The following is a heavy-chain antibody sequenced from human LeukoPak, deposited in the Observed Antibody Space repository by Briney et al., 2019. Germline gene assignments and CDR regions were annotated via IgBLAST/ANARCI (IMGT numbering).Heavy chain of an antibody. D-gene: IGHD3-22*01. CDR3: ARGPYSYDSSGAFDI. CDR1: GGSISSSNW. Sequence: SETLSLTCAVSGGSISSSNWWNWVRQTPGKGLEWIGEIYHRGNTHYNPSLKSRVTISVDTSKNQFSLKLSSVTAADTAVYFCARGPYSYDSSGAFDIWGQGTMVTVSS. J-gene: IGHJ3*02. V-gene: IGHV4-4*02. CDR2: IYHRGNT.